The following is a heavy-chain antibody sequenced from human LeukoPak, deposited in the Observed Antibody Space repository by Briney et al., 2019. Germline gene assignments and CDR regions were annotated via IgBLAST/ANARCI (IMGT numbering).Heavy chain of an antibody. D-gene: IGHD3-9*01. CDR2: IIPIFGTE. Sequence: SVKVSCKASGGTFISYAVSWVRQAPGQGLEWVGGIIPIFGTENYAQKFQGRVTITTDESTSTAYMELSSLRSEDTAVYYCARGTRNYDILTGYYRGGYFDYWGQGALVTISS. J-gene: IGHJ4*02. CDR1: GGTFISYA. V-gene: IGHV1-69*05. CDR3: ARGTRNYDILTGYYRGGYFDY.